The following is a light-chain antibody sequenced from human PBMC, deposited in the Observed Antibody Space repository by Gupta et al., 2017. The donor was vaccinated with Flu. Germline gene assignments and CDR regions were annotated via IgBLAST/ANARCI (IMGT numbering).Light chain of an antibody. V-gene: IGLV3-21*02. J-gene: IGLJ2*01. CDR3: QVWDSSSEVV. CDR1: NIGTKS. Sequence: SYVLTQPPSVSVAPGQPARITCGGNNIGTKSVHWYQQRPGQAPELVVYDESDRPSGIPERFSGSKSGNTATLSISRVEAEDEADYYCQVWDSSSEVVFGGGTKVTVL. CDR2: DES.